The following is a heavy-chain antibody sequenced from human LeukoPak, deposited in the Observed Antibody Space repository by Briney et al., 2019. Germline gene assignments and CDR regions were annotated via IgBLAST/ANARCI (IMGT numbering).Heavy chain of an antibody. D-gene: IGHD4-23*01. CDR1: GGSISSYY. Sequence: HSETLSLTCTVSGGSISSYYWSWIRQPPGKGLEWIGYIYYSGSTNYNPSLKSRVAISVDTSKNQFSLKLSSVTAADTAVYYCAREVTYYFDYWGQGTLVTVSS. V-gene: IGHV4-59*01. CDR3: AREVTYYFDY. CDR2: IYYSGST. J-gene: IGHJ4*02.